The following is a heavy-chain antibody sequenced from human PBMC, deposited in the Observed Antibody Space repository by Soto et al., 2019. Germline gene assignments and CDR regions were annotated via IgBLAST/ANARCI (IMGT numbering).Heavy chain of an antibody. J-gene: IGHJ4*02. V-gene: IGHV4-61*08. Sequence: PSETLSLTCTVSGGSINNAEDNWTWIRQPPGKGLEWIGYISYSGSTYYNPSLKSRVTISADTSKNQFSLKLSSVIAADTAVYYCEREDPAASVGEWGQGTLVIVCS. D-gene: IGHD2-2*01. CDR3: EREDPAASVGE. CDR2: ISYSGST. CDR1: GGSINNAEDN.